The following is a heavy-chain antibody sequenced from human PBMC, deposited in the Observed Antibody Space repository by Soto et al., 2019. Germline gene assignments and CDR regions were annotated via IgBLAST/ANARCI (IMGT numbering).Heavy chain of an antibody. D-gene: IGHD6-13*01. J-gene: IGHJ6*02. CDR1: GFTFSSYW. Sequence: PGGSLRLSCAASGFTFSSYWMHWVRQAPGKGLVWVSRINSDGSSTSYADSVKGRFTISRDNAKNTLYLQMNSLRAEDTAVYYCARVLDSSSWYYYYYGMDVWGQGTTVTVSS. CDR2: INSDGSST. V-gene: IGHV3-74*01. CDR3: ARVLDSSSWYYYYYGMDV.